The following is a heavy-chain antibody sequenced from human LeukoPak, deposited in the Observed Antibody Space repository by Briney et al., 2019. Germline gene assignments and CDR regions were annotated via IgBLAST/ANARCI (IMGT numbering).Heavy chain of an antibody. V-gene: IGHV4-38-2*01. D-gene: IGHD2-15*01. J-gene: IGHJ5*02. CDR2: IYHSGST. CDR1: GYSISSGYY. CDR3: ASRLGYCSGGSCYLGGWFDP. Sequence: SETLSLTCAVSGYSISSGYYRGWIRQPPGKGLEWIGSIYHSGSTYYNPSLKSRVTISVDTSKNQFSLKLSSVTAADTAVYYCASRLGYCSGGSCYLGGWFDPWGQGTLVTVSS.